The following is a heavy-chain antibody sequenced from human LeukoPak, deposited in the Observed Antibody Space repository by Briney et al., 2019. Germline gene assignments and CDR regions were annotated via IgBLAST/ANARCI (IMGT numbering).Heavy chain of an antibody. CDR3: ARETYDSSGYSHDAFDI. J-gene: IGHJ3*02. Sequence: GGSLRLSCAASGFTFSSYEMNWVRQAPGKGLEWVSYISSSGSTIYYADSVKGRFTTSRDNAKNSLYLQMNSLRAEDTAVYYCARETYDSSGYSHDAFDIWGQGTMVTVSS. CDR2: ISSSGSTI. V-gene: IGHV3-48*03. D-gene: IGHD3-22*01. CDR1: GFTFSSYE.